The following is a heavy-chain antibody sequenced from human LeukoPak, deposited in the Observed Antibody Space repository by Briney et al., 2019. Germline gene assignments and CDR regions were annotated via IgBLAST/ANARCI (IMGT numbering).Heavy chain of an antibody. CDR2: INPSGGST. CDR3: ARVSDDGERFWYFDL. V-gene: IGHV1-46*01. Sequence: ASVKVSCKASGYTFTSYYMHWVRQAPGQGLEWMGIINPSGGSTSYAQKFQGRVTMTRDTSTSTVYMELSSLRSEGTAVYYCARVSDDGERFWYFDLWGRGALVTVSS. CDR1: GYTFTSYY. D-gene: IGHD4-17*01. J-gene: IGHJ2*01.